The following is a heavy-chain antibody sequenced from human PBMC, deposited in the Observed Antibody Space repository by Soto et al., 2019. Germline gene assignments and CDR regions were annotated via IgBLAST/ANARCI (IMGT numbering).Heavy chain of an antibody. CDR3: ARGHDVAATPRWFDP. V-gene: IGHV3-21*01. CDR2: ISSSSSYI. Sequence: EVQLVESGGGLVKPGGSLRLSCAASGFTFSSYSMNWVRQAPGKGLEWVSSISSSSSYIYYADSVKGRFTISRDNAKNPLYLQMNSLRAEDTAVYYCARGHDVAATPRWFDPWGQGTLVTVSS. CDR1: GFTFSSYS. D-gene: IGHD2-15*01. J-gene: IGHJ5*02.